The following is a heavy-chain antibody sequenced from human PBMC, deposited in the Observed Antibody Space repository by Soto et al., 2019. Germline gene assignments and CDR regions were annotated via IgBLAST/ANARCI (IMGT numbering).Heavy chain of an antibody. CDR2: IIPILGIA. Sequence: GASVKVSCKASGGTFSSYTISWVRQAPGQGLEWMGRIIPILGIANYAQKFQGRVTITADKSTSTAYMELSSLRSEDTAVYYCARGRNPTVTTTLYYYYYMDVWGKGTTVTVSS. D-gene: IGHD4-4*01. V-gene: IGHV1-69*02. J-gene: IGHJ6*03. CDR1: GGTFSSYT. CDR3: ARGRNPTVTTTLYYYYYMDV.